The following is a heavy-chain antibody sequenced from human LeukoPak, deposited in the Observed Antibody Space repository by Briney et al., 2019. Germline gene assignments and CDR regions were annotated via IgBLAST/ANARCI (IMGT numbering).Heavy chain of an antibody. Sequence: PGGSLRLSCAASAFSFSSYAMSWVRQAQGKGLEWVSSISAGGSDTYYADSVKGRLTFSRDNSKNTLYLQMNSLRAEDTAIYYCAKNGYSASCYLIFDYWGQGTLVTVSS. CDR1: AFSFSSYA. CDR3: AKNGYSASCYLIFDY. D-gene: IGHD6-13*01. CDR2: ISAGGSDT. V-gene: IGHV3-23*01. J-gene: IGHJ4*02.